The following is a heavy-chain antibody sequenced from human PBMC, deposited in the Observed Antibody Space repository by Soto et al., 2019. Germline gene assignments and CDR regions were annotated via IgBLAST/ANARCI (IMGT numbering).Heavy chain of an antibody. V-gene: IGHV3-66*01. CDR2: IQSGGPT. CDR3: ARDDVLCDGGRCYGVPLDV. CDR1: GFTVSSKY. Sequence: EVHLVESGGGLVPPGGSMRLSCAASGFTVSSKYMSWVRQAPGKGLEWVSLIQSGGPTYYADSVKGRFTISIDTSENTLHLQRGSLRAEDTAVYYCARDDVLCDGGRCYGVPLDVCGKGTTVTVSS. D-gene: IGHD2-15*01. J-gene: IGHJ6*04.